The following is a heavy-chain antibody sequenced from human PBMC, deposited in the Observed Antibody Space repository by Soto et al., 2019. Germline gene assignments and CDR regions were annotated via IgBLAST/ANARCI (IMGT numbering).Heavy chain of an antibody. CDR3: ANDVMGSPDY. J-gene: IGHJ4*02. CDR1: GFNFSTYG. Sequence: QVQLVESGGGVVQPGRSLRLSCAASGFNFSTYGVHWVRQAPGKGLEWVGVISYDGSEKYYADSVKGRFTISRDNSKDTLYLQMNSLSPEDTAVYYCANDVMGSPDYWGQGTLVTVSS. V-gene: IGHV3-30*18. D-gene: IGHD2-8*01. CDR2: ISYDGSEK.